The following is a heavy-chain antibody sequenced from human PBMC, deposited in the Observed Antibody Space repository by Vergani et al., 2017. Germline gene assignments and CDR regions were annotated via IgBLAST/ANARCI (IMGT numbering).Heavy chain of an antibody. J-gene: IGHJ4*02. V-gene: IGHV3-23*01. CDR3: GRVSDNYN. D-gene: IGHD5-24*01. Sequence: EVPLLESGGGLVQSGGSLRPSCEAPGFTFRNSAVSWVRQAPGRGLAWVSSISGPGLSTYYADSVKGRFTISRDDSKNTLYLQMNSLKVEDTAVYYCGRVSDNYNWCQGTLVTVSS. CDR2: ISGPGLST. CDR1: GFTFRNSA.